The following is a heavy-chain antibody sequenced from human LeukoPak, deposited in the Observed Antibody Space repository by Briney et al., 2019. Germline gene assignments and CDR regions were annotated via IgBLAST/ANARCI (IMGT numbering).Heavy chain of an antibody. D-gene: IGHD6-13*01. CDR2: INSDGSRT. J-gene: IGHJ4*02. Sequence: GGSLRLSCAASGFTFSSYWMHWVRQAPGKGLVWVSRINSDGSRTSYADSVKGRFTISRDNAKNTLYLQMNSLRAEDTAVYYCARGGYSSSWYHDSWGQGTLVTVSS. CDR3: ARGGYSSSWYHDS. CDR1: GFTFSSYW. V-gene: IGHV3-74*01.